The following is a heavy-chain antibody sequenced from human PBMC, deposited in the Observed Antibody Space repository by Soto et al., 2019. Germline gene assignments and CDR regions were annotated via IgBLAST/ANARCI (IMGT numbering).Heavy chain of an antibody. J-gene: IGHJ6*03. CDR3: ARGVKEWDYYSYYMDV. CDR1: GYTFFDYG. V-gene: IGHV1-18*01. Sequence: QVQLVQSGAEVKKPGASVKVSCKASGYTFFDYGVSWVRQAPGQGLEWMAWISVKNGDTNYAQKFQGRVTMTTDTATNTAHMEVRSLRSDDTAVYYCARGVKEWDYYSYYMDVWGKGTTVTVSS. D-gene: IGHD2-21*01. CDR2: ISVKNGDT.